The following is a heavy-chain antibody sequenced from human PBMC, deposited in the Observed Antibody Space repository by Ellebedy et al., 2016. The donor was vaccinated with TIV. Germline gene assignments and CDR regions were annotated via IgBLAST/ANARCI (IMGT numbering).Heavy chain of an antibody. Sequence: GGSLRLXXKGSGYSFTSYWIGWVRQMPGKGLEWMGIIYPGDSDTRYSPSFQGQVTISADKSISTAYLQWSSLKASDTAMYYCASINGAYGDYPFDYWGQGTLVTVSS. CDR3: ASINGAYGDYPFDY. V-gene: IGHV5-51*01. CDR1: GYSFTSYW. D-gene: IGHD4-17*01. CDR2: IYPGDSDT. J-gene: IGHJ4*02.